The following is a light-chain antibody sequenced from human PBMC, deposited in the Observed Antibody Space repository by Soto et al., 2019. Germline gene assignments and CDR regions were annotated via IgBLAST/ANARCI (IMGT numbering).Light chain of an antibody. J-gene: IGKJ1*01. V-gene: IGKV1-27*01. CDR1: QGISNS. CDR2: AAS. Sequence: DIQMTQSPSSLSASVGDRVIITCRASQGISNSLAWYQQKPGKVPKLLIYAASTLQSGVPSRFSGSGSGTDFTLTISSLQPEDVATYYCQNYNSDPKTFGQGTKVDIK. CDR3: QNYNSDPKT.